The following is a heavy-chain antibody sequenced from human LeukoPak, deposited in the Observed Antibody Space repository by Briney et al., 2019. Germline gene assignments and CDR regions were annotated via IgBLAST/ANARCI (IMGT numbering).Heavy chain of an antibody. D-gene: IGHD6-13*01. CDR1: GYTFTSYG. Sequence: ASVKVSCKASGYTFTSYGINWVRQATGQGLEWMGWMNPNSGNTGYAQKFQGRVTMTRNTSISTAYMELSSLRSEDTAVYYCAVAAAGTGDAFDIWRQGTMVTVSS. J-gene: IGHJ3*02. V-gene: IGHV1-8*02. CDR3: AVAAAGTGDAFDI. CDR2: MNPNSGNT.